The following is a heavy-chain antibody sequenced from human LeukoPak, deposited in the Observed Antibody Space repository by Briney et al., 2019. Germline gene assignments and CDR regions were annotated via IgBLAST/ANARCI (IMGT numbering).Heavy chain of an antibody. J-gene: IGHJ4*02. CDR2: ISGSGDNT. D-gene: IGHD4-23*01. CDR1: GFTFSSYG. Sequence: GGSLRLSCAASGFTFSSYGMGWVRQAPGKGLEWVSAISGSGDNTYYADSVKGRFTISRDNSKNTVYLQMNSLRAEDTAVYYCAKGLRWTNFDYWGQGTLVTVSS. V-gene: IGHV3-23*01. CDR3: AKGLRWTNFDY.